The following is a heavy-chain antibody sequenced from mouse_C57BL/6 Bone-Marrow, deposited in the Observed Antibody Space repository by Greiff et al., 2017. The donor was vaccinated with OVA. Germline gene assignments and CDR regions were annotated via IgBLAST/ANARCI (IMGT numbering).Heavy chain of an antibody. J-gene: IGHJ3*01. CDR2: ISDGGSYT. CDR1: GFTFSSYA. V-gene: IGHV5-4*01. D-gene: IGHD1-1*01. CDR3: ARDHYGISGPY. Sequence: EVMLVESGGGLVKPGGSLKLSCAASGFTFSSYAMSWVRQTPEKRLEWVATISDGGSYTYYPDNVKGRFTISRDNAKNNLYLQMSHLKSEDTAMYYCARDHYGISGPYWGQGTLVTVSA.